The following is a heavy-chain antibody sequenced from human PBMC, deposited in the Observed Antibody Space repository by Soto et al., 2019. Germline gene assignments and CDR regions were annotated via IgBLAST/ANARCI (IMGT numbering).Heavy chain of an antibody. CDR3: ARGRHSGYVLFDY. J-gene: IGHJ4*02. CDR2: IYYSGST. CDR1: GGSISSHY. V-gene: IGHV4-59*11. D-gene: IGHD5-12*01. Sequence: PSETLSLTCTVSGGSISSHYWSWIRQAPGKGLEWIGYIYYSGSTNYNPSLKSRVTISVDTSKNQFSLKLSSVTAADTAVYYCARGRHSGYVLFDYWGQGTLVTVSS.